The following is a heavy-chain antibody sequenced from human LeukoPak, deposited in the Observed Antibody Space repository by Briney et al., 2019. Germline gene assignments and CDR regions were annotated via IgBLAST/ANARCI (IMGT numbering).Heavy chain of an antibody. D-gene: IGHD1-26*01. V-gene: IGHV4-61*01. CDR3: ARDLVGATDAFDI. J-gene: IGHJ3*02. Sequence: SETLSLTCTVSGGSISSSRYYWSWIRQPPRKGLEWIGYIYYSGSTNYNPSLKSRVTISVDTSKNQFSLKLSSVTAADTAVYYCARDLVGATDAFDIWGQGTMVTVSS. CDR1: GGSISSSRYY. CDR2: IYYSGST.